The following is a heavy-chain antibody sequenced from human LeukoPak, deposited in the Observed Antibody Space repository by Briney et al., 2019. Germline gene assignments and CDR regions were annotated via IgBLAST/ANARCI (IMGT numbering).Heavy chain of an antibody. CDR3: ARSQDNWFDP. V-gene: IGHV4-31*03. CDR2: IHYSGST. CDR1: GGSISSGGYY. J-gene: IGHJ5*02. Sequence: PSETLSLTCTVSGGSISSGGYYWSWIRQHPGKGLEWIGYIHYSGSTYYNPSLKSRVTISVDTSKNQFSLKLSSVTAADTAVYYCARSQDNWFDPWGQGTLVTVSS.